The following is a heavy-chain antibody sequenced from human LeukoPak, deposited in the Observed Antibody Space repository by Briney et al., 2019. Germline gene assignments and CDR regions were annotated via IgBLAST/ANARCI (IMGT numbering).Heavy chain of an antibody. CDR2: ISGSGGST. V-gene: IGHV3-23*01. J-gene: IGHJ6*03. CDR3: AKGRYSGYEVFYYYYYMDV. D-gene: IGHD5-12*01. CDR1: GFTFSSYA. Sequence: PGGSLRLSCAASGFTFSSYAMSWVRQAPGKGLEWVSAISGSGGSTYYADSVKGRFTISRDNSHNTLYLQINSLRADDTAVYYCAKGRYSGYEVFYYYYYMDVWGKGTTVTVSS.